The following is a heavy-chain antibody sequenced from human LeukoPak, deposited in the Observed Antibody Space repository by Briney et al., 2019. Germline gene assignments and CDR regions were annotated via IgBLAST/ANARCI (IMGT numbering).Heavy chain of an antibody. Sequence: SETLSLTCTVSGGSISGYFWSWIRQPPGMGLEWIGNIYYSGSTNYNPSLKSRVTISVETSKNQFSLNLSSVTAADTAVYYCARRTDSGSWYFDLWGRGTLVTVSS. D-gene: IGHD6-6*01. V-gene: IGHV4-59*01. CDR1: GGSISGYF. CDR2: IYYSGST. J-gene: IGHJ2*01. CDR3: ARRTDSGSWYFDL.